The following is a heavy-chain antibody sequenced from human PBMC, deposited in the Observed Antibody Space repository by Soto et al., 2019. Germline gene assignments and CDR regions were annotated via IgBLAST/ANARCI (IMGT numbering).Heavy chain of an antibody. D-gene: IGHD2-21*01. CDR2: TYYRSKWSN. V-gene: IGHV6-1*01. CDR1: GDSVSSNSAA. J-gene: IGHJ4*02. Sequence: PSQTLSLTCATSGDSVSSNSAAWHWIRQSPSRGLEWLGRTYYRSKWSNNYAVSVESRITINPDTSKNQFSLHLDSVTPEDTAVYYCARALADYSRFDSWGQGTLVTVSS. CDR3: ARALADYSRFDS.